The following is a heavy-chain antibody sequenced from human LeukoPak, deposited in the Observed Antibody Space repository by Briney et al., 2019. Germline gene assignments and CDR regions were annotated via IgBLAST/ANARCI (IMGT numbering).Heavy chain of an antibody. Sequence: PSETLSLTRAVYGYSISSGYYWGWIRQPPGKGLEWIGSIYHSGSTYYNPSLKSRVTISVDTSKNQFSLKLSSVTAADTAVYYCARRDCSSTSCSFDYWGQGTLVTVSS. CDR3: ARRDCSSTSCSFDY. D-gene: IGHD2-2*01. V-gene: IGHV4-38-2*01. CDR1: GYSISSGYY. CDR2: IYHSGST. J-gene: IGHJ4*02.